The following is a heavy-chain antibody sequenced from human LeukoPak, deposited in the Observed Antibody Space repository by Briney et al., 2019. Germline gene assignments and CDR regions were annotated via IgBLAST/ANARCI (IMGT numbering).Heavy chain of an antibody. J-gene: IGHJ6*03. CDR3: AKLGGPYNWDYAGLNYMDV. CDR2: ISGSGANT. D-gene: IGHD1-7*01. Sequence: GGSLRLSCAASGFIFSSYAMTWVRQAPGKGLEWVSGISGSGANTYYADSVKGRFTISRDNSKDTLYLQMDSLRAEDTAIYYCAKLGGPYNWDYAGLNYMDVWGKGTTFTVSS. V-gene: IGHV3-23*01. CDR1: GFIFSSYA.